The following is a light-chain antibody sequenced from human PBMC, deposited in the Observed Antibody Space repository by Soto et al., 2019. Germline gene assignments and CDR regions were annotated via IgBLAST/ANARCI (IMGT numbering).Light chain of an antibody. CDR3: QSYDSSLSGYVV. CDR2: EGT. CDR1: NSDVESYNL. Sequence: QSALTQPASVSGSPGQSITISCTGTNSDVESYNLVSWFRQHPGEAPKLIVYEGTKRPSGVSNRFSGSKSGNPASLTISGLQAEDEANYYCQSYDSSLSGYVVFGGGTKLTVL. V-gene: IGLV2-14*02. J-gene: IGLJ2*01.